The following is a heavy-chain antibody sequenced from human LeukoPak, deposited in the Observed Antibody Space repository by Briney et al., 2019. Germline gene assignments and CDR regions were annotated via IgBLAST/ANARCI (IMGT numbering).Heavy chain of an antibody. D-gene: IGHD3-9*01. CDR2: ISSSSSYI. CDR1: GFTFSSYS. CDR3: ARRGGYDILTGYKNWFDP. V-gene: IGHV3-21*01. J-gene: IGHJ5*02. Sequence: KPGRSLRLSCAASGFTFSSYSMNWVRQAPGKGLEWVSSISSSSSYIYYADSVKGRFTIPRDNAKNSLYLQMNSLRAEDTAVYYCARRGGYDILTGYKNWFDPWGQGTLVTVSS.